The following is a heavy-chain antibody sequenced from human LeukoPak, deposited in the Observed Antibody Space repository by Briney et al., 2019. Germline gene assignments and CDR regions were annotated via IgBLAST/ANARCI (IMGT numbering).Heavy chain of an antibody. CDR2: INHSGST. CDR3: ASGDFWSGYDY. V-gene: IGHV4-34*08. J-gene: IGHJ4*02. CDR1: GFTFSSYW. D-gene: IGHD3-3*01. Sequence: GSLRLSCAASGFTFSSYWMHWIRQPPGKGLEWIGEINHSGSTNYNPSLKSRVTISVDTSKNQFSLKLSSVTAADTAVYYCASGDFWSGYDYWGQGTLVTVSS.